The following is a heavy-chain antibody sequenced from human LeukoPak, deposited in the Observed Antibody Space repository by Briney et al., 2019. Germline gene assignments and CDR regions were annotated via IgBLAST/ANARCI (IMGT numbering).Heavy chain of an antibody. CDR3: ATGASAYYYDSSGPY. D-gene: IGHD3-22*01. J-gene: IGHJ4*02. CDR1: GFTFSSYA. V-gene: IGHV3-23*01. CDR2: ISGSGGST. Sequence: GGSLRLSCAASGFTFSSYAMSWVRQAPGKGLGWVSAISGSGGSTYYADSVKGRFTISRANSKNTLSLQMNSLRAEDTAVYYCATGASAYYYDSSGPYWGLGTLVTVSS.